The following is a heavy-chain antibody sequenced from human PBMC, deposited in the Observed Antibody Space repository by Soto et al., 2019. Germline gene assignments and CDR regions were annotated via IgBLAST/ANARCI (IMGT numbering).Heavy chain of an antibody. D-gene: IGHD1-26*01. Sequence: SGSLSVTCSVSGGFIRSSSYYWGWFRQPHGKGLEWIGSIYYSGSTDYNPSLKSRLTISVDTSKNQFSLKLSSVTAADTAVYYCARQSASSSNWFDPWGQGTRVTVSS. CDR2: IYYSGST. CDR1: GGFIRSSSYY. J-gene: IGHJ5*02. V-gene: IGHV4-39*01. CDR3: ARQSASSSNWFDP.